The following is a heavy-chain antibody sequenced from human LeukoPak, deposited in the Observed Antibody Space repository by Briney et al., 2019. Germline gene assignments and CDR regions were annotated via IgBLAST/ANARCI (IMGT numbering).Heavy chain of an antibody. CDR1: GFTFDDYA. CDR2: ISWNSGSI. J-gene: IGHJ3*02. V-gene: IGHV3-9*01. CDR3: AKDIPYSSGWSVYDAFDI. Sequence: PGRSLRLSCAASGFTFDDYAMHWVRQAPGKGLERVSGISWNSGSIGYADSVKGRFTISRDNAKNSLYLPMNSLRAEDTALYYCAKDIPYSSGWSVYDAFDIWGQGTMVTVSS. D-gene: IGHD6-19*01.